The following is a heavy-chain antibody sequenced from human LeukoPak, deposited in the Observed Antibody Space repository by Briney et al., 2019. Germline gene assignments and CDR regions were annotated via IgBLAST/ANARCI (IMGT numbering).Heavy chain of an antibody. CDR2: IIPIFGTA. V-gene: IGHV1-69*13. CDR3: AGGMVRGPFDY. Sequence: GASVKVSCKASGGTFSSYAISWVRQAPGQGLEWMGGIIPIFGTANYALQLQGRVTITEDESTSTAYMELSSLRSEDTAVYYCAGGMVRGPFDYWGQGTLVTVSS. D-gene: IGHD3-10*01. CDR1: GGTFSSYA. J-gene: IGHJ4*02.